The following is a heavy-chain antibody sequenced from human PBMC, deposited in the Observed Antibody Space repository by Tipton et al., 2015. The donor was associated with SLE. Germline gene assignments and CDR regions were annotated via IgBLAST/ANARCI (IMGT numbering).Heavy chain of an antibody. CDR2: IYSGGST. J-gene: IGHJ6*03. CDR1: GFTVSSNY. CDR3: ASHQPDYDFWSGTYMDV. Sequence: GSLRLSCAASGFTVSSNYMSWVRQAPGKGLEWVSVIYSGGSTYYADSVKGRFTISRDNSKNTLYLQMNSLRAEDTAVYYCASHQPDYDFWSGTYMDVWGKGTTVTVSS. V-gene: IGHV3-53*01. D-gene: IGHD3-3*01.